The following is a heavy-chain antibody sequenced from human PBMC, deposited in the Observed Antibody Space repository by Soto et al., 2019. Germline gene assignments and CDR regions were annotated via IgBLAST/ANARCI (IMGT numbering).Heavy chain of an antibody. CDR3: AKSGGHVGVEVVYYYMDV. CDR2: ISWNSGSI. D-gene: IGHD2-2*01. J-gene: IGHJ6*03. V-gene: IGHV3-9*01. CDR1: GFTFDDYA. Sequence: GGSLRLSCAASGFTFDDYAMHWVRQAPGKGLEWVSGISWNSGSIGYADSVKGRFTISRDNAKNSLYLQMNSLRAEDTALYYCAKSGGHVGVEVVYYYMDVWGKGTTVTVSS.